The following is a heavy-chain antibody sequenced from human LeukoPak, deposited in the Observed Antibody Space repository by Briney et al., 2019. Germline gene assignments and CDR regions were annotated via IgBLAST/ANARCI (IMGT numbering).Heavy chain of an antibody. V-gene: IGHV3-30*04. CDR3: AIVPDSSGWAGDY. J-gene: IGHJ4*02. CDR1: GFTFSSYA. D-gene: IGHD6-19*01. CDR2: ISKDGSDK. Sequence: GGSLRLSCAASGFTFSSYAIHWVRQAPGKGLEWVAVISKDGSDKYYADSVKGRFTISRDNSRNTLFLHMNSLGGEDTAVYYCAIVPDSSGWAGDYWGQGTLVTVSS.